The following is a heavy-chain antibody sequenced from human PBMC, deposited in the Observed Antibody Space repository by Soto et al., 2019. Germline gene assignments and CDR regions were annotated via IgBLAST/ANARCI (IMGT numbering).Heavy chain of an antibody. Sequence: SVKVSCKASGGTFSSYAISGVRQAPGQGLEWMGGIIPIFGTANYAQKFQGRVTITADESTSTAYMELSSLRSEDTAVYYCARALGGYVDTAMGTFDYWGQGTLVTVSS. CDR3: ARALGGYVDTAMGTFDY. D-gene: IGHD5-18*01. J-gene: IGHJ4*02. CDR1: GGTFSSYA. CDR2: IIPIFGTA. V-gene: IGHV1-69*13.